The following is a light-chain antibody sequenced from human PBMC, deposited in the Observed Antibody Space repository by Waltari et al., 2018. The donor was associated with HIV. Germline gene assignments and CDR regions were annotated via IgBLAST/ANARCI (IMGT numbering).Light chain of an antibody. CDR3: QKYDSAPWT. CDR1: QDLRSY. J-gene: IGKJ1*01. V-gene: IGKV1-27*01. CDR2: AAS. Sequence: IQMTKSPSSLSASVGDRVTITCRASQDLRSYLAWYQQKPGRFPQLRIYAASTLQSGVPALFTGSGYETDFTLTISNLQPEDVAIYYCQKYDSAPWTFGQGTKVEMK.